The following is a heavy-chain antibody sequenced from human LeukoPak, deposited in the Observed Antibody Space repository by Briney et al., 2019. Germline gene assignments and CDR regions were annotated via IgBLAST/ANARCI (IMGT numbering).Heavy chain of an antibody. J-gene: IGHJ4*02. V-gene: IGHV3-20*04. D-gene: IGHD6-6*01. CDR2: INWNGGST. CDR3: ARSIAARPNYFDY. Sequence: GGSLRLSCAASGLTFDDYGMSWVRQAPRKGLEWVSGINWNGGSTGYADSVKGRFTISRDNAKKSLYLQMNSLRAEDTALYYCARSIAARPNYFDYWGQGTLVTVSS. CDR1: GLTFDDYG.